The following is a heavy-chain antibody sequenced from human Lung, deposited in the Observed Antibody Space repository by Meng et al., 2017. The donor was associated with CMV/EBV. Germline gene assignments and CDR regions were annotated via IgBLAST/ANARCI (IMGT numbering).Heavy chain of an antibody. D-gene: IGHD6-19*01. CDR3: AKELHSGWSYFFDY. CDR1: GFTFRTYA. J-gene: IGHJ4*02. Sequence: GGSLRLXCAASGFTFRTYAMSWVRQVPGKGLEWVSSISGSGGTTHYVDSVKGRFTISKDTSRDTLYLQMNSLRAEDTAVYYCAKELHSGWSYFFDYWGQGXLVTVSS. CDR2: ISGSGGTT. V-gene: IGHV3-23*01.